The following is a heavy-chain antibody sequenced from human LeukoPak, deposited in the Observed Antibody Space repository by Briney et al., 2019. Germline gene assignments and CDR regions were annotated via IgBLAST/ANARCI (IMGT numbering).Heavy chain of an antibody. Sequence: GESLRLSCAASGFTSGSYAMTWVRQAPGKGLEWVSGISNDDGSTYYTDSVKGRFTISRDNSKNTVYLQMSSLRAEDTAVYYCAAMLRGVAYYFDYWGQGTLVTVSS. V-gene: IGHV3-23*01. CDR2: ISNDDGST. D-gene: IGHD3-10*01. J-gene: IGHJ4*02. CDR3: AAMLRGVAYYFDY. CDR1: GFTSGSYA.